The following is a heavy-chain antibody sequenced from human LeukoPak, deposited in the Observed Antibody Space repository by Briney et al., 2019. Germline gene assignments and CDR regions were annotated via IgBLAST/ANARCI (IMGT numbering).Heavy chain of an antibody. D-gene: IGHD6-13*01. CDR3: AKDDEQQLANFDY. V-gene: IGHV3-23*01. J-gene: IGHJ4*02. CDR2: INTDGGST. CDR1: GFTFSSYY. Sequence: GGSLRLSCAASGFTFSSYYMSWVRQAPGKGLEWVSAINTDGGSTYYADSVKGRFTISRDNSKNTVYLQMNSLRAEDTAIYYCAKDDEQQLANFDYWGQGTLVAVSS.